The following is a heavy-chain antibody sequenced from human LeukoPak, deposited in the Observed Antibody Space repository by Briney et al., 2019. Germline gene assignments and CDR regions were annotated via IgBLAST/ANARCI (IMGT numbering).Heavy chain of an antibody. CDR3: ARDGGNYYFDY. CDR2: ISYDGSNK. V-gene: IGHV3-30-3*01. Sequence: GGSLRLSCAASGFTFSSYAMHWVRQAPGKGLEWVAVISYDGSNKYYADSVKGRFTISRDNSKNTLYLQMNSLRAEDTAVYYCARDGGNYYFDYWGQGTLVTVSS. D-gene: IGHD3-16*01. CDR1: GFTFSSYA. J-gene: IGHJ4*02.